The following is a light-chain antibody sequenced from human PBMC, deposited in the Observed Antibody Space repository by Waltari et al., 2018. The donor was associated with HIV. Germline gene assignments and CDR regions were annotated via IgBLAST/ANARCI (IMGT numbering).Light chain of an antibody. CDR3: SSHVDFVEVM. J-gene: IGLJ3*02. V-gene: IGLV2-23*02. CDR2: EVS. CDR1: SSDVGSQYF. Sequence: QSALSQPASVFGSPGHSITISCTGSSSDVGSQYFVSWYQQHPGKAPKSIIYEVSKRPSGVSNRFSGSKSGNTASLTISGLQAEDEADYYCSSHVDFVEVMFGGGTKLTVL.